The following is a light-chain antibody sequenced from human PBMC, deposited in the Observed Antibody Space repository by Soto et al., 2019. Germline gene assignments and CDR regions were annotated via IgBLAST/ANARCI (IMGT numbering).Light chain of an antibody. CDR3: QHYVNWPLT. CDR2: DTS. J-gene: IGKJ4*01. V-gene: IGKV3-20*01. CDR1: QSVSSSY. Sequence: EIVLTQSPGPLSLSPGERATLSCRASQSVSSSYLAWYQQKPGQTPRLIIYDTSIRATGVPARFSGSRSGAECTLTISSLQSEDVAVYYCQHYVNWPLTLGGGTKVDIK.